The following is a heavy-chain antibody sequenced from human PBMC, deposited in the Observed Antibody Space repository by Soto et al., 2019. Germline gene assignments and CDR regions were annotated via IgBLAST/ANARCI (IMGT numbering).Heavy chain of an antibody. Sequence: GGALRLSCADSGVTFSSYWRHWGRQVPGKGLLWVSRIDEYGSTINYADSVRGRFTISRDNARNTLYLEMNSLRAEDTALYYCTRDIGGKGAYWGPGTLVTVYS. CDR2: IDEYGSTI. V-gene: IGHV3-74*01. D-gene: IGHD3-10*01. CDR1: GVTFSSYW. CDR3: TRDIGGKGAY. J-gene: IGHJ4*02.